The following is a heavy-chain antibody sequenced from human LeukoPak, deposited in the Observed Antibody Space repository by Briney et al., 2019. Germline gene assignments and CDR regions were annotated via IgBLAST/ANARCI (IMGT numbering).Heavy chain of an antibody. Sequence: GGSLRLSCAASGFTFSSYAMHWVRQTPGKGLEWVAATSSSDAGTYHADSVRGRFTISRDNSKNTLYLQMNSLRAEDAAVYFCAKAPVTSCRGAYCYPFDSWGQGTLVTVSS. D-gene: IGHD2-21*01. CDR3: AKAPVTSCRGAYCYPFDS. CDR1: GFTFSSYA. V-gene: IGHV3-23*01. CDR2: TSSSDAGT. J-gene: IGHJ4*02.